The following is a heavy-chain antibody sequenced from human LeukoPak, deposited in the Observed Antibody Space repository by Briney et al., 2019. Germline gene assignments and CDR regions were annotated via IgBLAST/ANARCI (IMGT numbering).Heavy chain of an antibody. CDR3: ARDHFSGCPDY. J-gene: IGHJ4*02. CDR2: ISYDGSNT. CDR1: GFTFDTYC. V-gene: IGHV3-33*08. D-gene: IGHD6-19*01. Sequence: GGSLRLSCAASGFTFDTYCMHWVRHAPATGLVWVALISYDGSNTNYADSVKGRFTISRDNSKNALYLQMNSLRADDTAVYYCARDHFSGCPDYWGQGTLVTVSS.